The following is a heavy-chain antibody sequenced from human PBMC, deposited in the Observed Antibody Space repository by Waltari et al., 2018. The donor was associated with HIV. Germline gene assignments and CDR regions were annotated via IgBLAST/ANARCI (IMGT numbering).Heavy chain of an antibody. CDR2: SNPNSGGT. CDR1: GYTFSGYY. J-gene: IGHJ6*02. Sequence: QVQLVQSGAEVKKPGASVKVSCKASGYTFSGYYMHWVRQAPGQGLEWMGWSNPNSGGTNHAKKFQGRVTMTRDTSISTAYMELSRLRSDDTAVYYCASSGWVLVSYYGMDVWGQGTTVTVSS. D-gene: IGHD3-10*01. CDR3: ASSGWVLVSYYGMDV. V-gene: IGHV1-2*02.